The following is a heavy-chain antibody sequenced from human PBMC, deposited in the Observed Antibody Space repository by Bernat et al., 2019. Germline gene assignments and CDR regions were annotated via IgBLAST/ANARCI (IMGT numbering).Heavy chain of an antibody. V-gene: IGHV3-30*18. J-gene: IGHJ6*02. Sequence: QVQLVESGGGVVQPGRSLRLSCAASGFTFSSYGMHWVRQAPGKGLEWVAVISYDGSNKYYADSVKGRFTISRDNSKNTLYLQMNSLRAEDKAVYYCAKLGIRAKDVWGQGTTVTVSS. CDR1: GFTFSSYG. CDR2: ISYDGSNK. CDR3: AKLGIRAKDV. D-gene: IGHD3-3*02.